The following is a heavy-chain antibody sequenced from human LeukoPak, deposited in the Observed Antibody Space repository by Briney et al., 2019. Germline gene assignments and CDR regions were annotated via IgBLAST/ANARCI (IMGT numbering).Heavy chain of an antibody. CDR1: GFTVSTNY. D-gene: IGHD3-22*01. V-gene: IGHV3-53*01. CDR3: ARGVADTKWYFDL. CDR2: IYSGGST. J-gene: IGHJ2*01. Sequence: GGSLRLSCAASGFTVSTNYMSWVRQAPGKGLEWVSVIYSGGSTYYADSVKGRFTISRDNSKNTLYLQMNSLRAEDTAVYYCARGVADTKWYFDLWGRGTLVTVSS.